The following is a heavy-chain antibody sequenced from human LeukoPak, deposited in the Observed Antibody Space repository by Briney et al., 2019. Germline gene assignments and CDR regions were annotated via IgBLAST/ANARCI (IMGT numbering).Heavy chain of an antibody. J-gene: IGHJ5*02. V-gene: IGHV4-39*07. CDR1: GGSISSSSYY. CDR3: ARAPYYYGSGITFDP. Sequence: PSETLSLTCTVSGGSISSSSYYWGWIRQPPGKGLEWIGSIYYSGSTYYNPSLKSRVTISVDTSKNQFSLKLSSVTAADTAVYYCARAPYYYGSGITFDPWGQGTLVTVSS. CDR2: IYYSGST. D-gene: IGHD3-10*01.